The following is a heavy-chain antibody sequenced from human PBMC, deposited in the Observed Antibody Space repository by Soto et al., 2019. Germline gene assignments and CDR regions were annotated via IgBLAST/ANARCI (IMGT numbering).Heavy chain of an antibody. CDR3: ARGGVSTRTFDY. J-gene: IGHJ4*02. CDR1: GYNFAGYW. CDR2: IYPSDSDT. Sequence: ESLKISCKGSGYNFAGYWIAWVRQMPGKGLELMGIIYPSDSDTRYRPSFQGQVTISADKPISSAYLQWSSLRASDTAMYYCARGGVSTRTFDYWGQGTPVTVSS. V-gene: IGHV5-51*04. D-gene: IGHD3-3*01.